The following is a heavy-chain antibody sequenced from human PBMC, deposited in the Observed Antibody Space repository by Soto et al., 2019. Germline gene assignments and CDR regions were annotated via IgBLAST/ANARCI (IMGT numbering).Heavy chain of an antibody. V-gene: IGHV1-69*11. CDR2: VIPTLGTT. CDR1: GGTLSNNA. J-gene: IGHJ5*02. Sequence: QAQLAQSGAAVKKPGSSVKVSCKASGGTLSNNAISWVRQAPGQGLEWMGGVIPTLGTTNYAQKFQGRVKITADDSTSTVYMDLSSLRSDDTAVYYCARGGGSSWMGNWFDPWGQGTLVTVSS. D-gene: IGHD6-13*01. CDR3: ARGGGSSWMGNWFDP.